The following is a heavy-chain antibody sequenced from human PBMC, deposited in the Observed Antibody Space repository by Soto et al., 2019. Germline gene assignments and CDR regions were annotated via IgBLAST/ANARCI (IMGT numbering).Heavy chain of an antibody. V-gene: IGHV4-4*02. CDR1: GGSISSSNW. Sequence: SETLSLTCAVSGGSISSSNWWSWVRQPPGKGLEWIGEIYHSGSTNYNPSLKSRVTISVDKSKNQFSLKLSSVTAADTAVYYCARAMTVDTAMVSMYNWFDPWGQGTLVTVSS. CDR2: IYHSGST. D-gene: IGHD5-18*01. CDR3: ARAMTVDTAMVSMYNWFDP. J-gene: IGHJ5*02.